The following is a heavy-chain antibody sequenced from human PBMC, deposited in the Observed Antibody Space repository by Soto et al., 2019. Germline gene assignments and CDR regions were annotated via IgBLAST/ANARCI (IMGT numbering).Heavy chain of an antibody. Sequence: QITLKESGPTLVKPTQTLTLTCTFSGFSLSTSGVGVGWIRQPPGKALEWLALIYWNDDKRYSPSLKSRLTITKDTSKNQVVLTMTSMDPVDTATYYCAHRHSSGWYHRDRGFDYWGQGTLVTVSS. CDR3: AHRHSSGWYHRDRGFDY. D-gene: IGHD6-19*01. CDR2: IYWNDDK. CDR1: GFSLSTSGVG. J-gene: IGHJ4*02. V-gene: IGHV2-5*01.